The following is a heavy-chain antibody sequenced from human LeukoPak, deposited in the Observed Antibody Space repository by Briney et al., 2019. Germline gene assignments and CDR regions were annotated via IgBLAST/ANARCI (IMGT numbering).Heavy chain of an antibody. Sequence: GGSLRLSCAASGFTFDDYAMHWVRQAPGKGLEWVSGISWNSGSIGYADSVKGRFTISRDNSKNTLYLQMNSLRAEDTAVYYCAKDSGWELQAFDIWGQGTMVTVSS. J-gene: IGHJ3*02. V-gene: IGHV3-9*01. CDR1: GFTFDDYA. CDR2: ISWNSGSI. CDR3: AKDSGWELQAFDI. D-gene: IGHD1-26*01.